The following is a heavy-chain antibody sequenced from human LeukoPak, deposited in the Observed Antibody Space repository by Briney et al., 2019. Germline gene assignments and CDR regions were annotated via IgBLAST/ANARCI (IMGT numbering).Heavy chain of an antibody. CDR1: GYTFSNYA. D-gene: IGHD3-10*01. Sequence: GASVKVSCKASGYTFSNYAINWERQAPGQRLEWMGWINAGNGNTKSSQKFQGRVTFTRDTSASTAYMELGSLRSEDTAVYYCARYYGPGSPSFDYWGQGTLVTVSS. J-gene: IGHJ4*02. CDR3: ARYYGPGSPSFDY. CDR2: INAGNGNT. V-gene: IGHV1-3*01.